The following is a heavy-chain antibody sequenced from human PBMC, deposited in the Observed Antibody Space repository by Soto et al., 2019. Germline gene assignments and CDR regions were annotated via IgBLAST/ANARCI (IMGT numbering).Heavy chain of an antibody. V-gene: IGHV3-30-3*01. CDR2: ISFDGNNR. D-gene: IGHD1-26*01. CDR3: AQLLGGSYAFEI. J-gene: IGHJ3*02. Sequence: PGGSLRLSCAASGFTSRNYPMNWVRQAPDRGLEWVALISFDGNNRDYADSVRGRFTVSRDNSKNTLHLQMNSLRPKDTAIYYCAQLLGGSYAFEIWGQGTLVTVSS. CDR1: GFTSRNYP.